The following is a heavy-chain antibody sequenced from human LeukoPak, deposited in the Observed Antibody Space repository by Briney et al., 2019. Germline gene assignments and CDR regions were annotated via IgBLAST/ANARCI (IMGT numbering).Heavy chain of an antibody. CDR3: ARGRGVVISAFDI. V-gene: IGHV3-21*01. J-gene: IGHJ3*02. D-gene: IGHD3-22*01. CDR2: TSSSSSYI. CDR1: GFTFSTYN. Sequence: KPGGSLRLSPAASGFTFSTYNMNGVPQAPGEGLEWVSSTSSSSSYIYYADSVKGRFSISRDNAKNSLYLQMNSLRAADTGVYYCARGRGVVISAFDIWGQGTMVTVSS.